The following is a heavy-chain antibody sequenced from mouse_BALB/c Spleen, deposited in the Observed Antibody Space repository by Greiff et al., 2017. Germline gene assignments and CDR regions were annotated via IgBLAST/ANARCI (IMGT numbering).Heavy chain of an antibody. D-gene: IGHD2-14*01. J-gene: IGHJ4*01. Sequence: EVKLMESGGGLVKPGGSLKLSCAASGFTFSDYYMYWVRQTPEKRLEWVATISDGGSYTYYPDSVKGRFTISRDNAKNNLYLHMSSLKSEDTAMYYCARASPYRYDNYAMDYWGQGTSVTVSS. CDR1: GFTFSDYY. CDR3: ARASPYRYDNYAMDY. CDR2: ISDGGSYT. V-gene: IGHV5-4*02.